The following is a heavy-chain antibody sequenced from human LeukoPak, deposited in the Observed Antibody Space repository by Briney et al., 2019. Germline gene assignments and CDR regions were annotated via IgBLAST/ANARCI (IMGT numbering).Heavy chain of an antibody. CDR3: SWEMDASFGRRLEN. CDR2: LKSKGSGGTT. J-gene: IGHJ4*02. Sequence: GGSLRLSCAASGFYFNDAWMSWVRQAPGKGLEWIGRLKSKGSGGTTDYAAPVKGRFTISRDDSKNTLYLQMNSLKIEDTAVYFCSWEMDASFGRRLENWGQGTLATVAS. D-gene: IGHD3-10*01. CDR1: GFYFNDAW. V-gene: IGHV3-15*01.